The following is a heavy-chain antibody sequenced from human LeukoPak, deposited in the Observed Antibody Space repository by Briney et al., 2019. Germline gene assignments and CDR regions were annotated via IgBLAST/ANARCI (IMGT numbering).Heavy chain of an antibody. CDR3: ARIYDSSGPSAFDI. D-gene: IGHD3-22*01. CDR1: GGSISSYY. V-gene: IGHV4-59*08. J-gene: IGHJ3*02. Sequence: PSETLSLTCTVSGGSISSYYWSWIRQPPGKGLEWIGYIYYSGSTNYNPSLKSRVTISVDTSKNQFSLKLSSVTAADTAVYYCARIYDSSGPSAFDIWGQGTMVTVSS. CDR2: IYYSGST.